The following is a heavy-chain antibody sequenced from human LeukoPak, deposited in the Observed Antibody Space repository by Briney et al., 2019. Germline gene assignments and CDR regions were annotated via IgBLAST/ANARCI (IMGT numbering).Heavy chain of an antibody. CDR3: ARDESPLGRWLVHGVY. J-gene: IGHJ4*02. CDR2: IIPIFGTA. CDR1: GGTFSSYA. Sequence: GASVKVSCKASGGTFSSYAISWVRQAPGQGLEWMGGIIPIFGTANYAQKFQGRVTITADESTSTAYMELSSQRSEDTAVYYCARDESPLGRWLVHGVYWGQGTLVTVSS. D-gene: IGHD6-19*01. V-gene: IGHV1-69*13.